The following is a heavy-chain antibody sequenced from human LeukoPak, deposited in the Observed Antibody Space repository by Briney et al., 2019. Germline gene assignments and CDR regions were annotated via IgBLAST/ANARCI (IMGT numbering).Heavy chain of an antibody. CDR2: IKSKTDGGTT. CDR3: TTDGFGSSWYYFDY. D-gene: IGHD6-13*01. V-gene: IGHV3-15*01. J-gene: IGHJ4*02. Sequence: GGSLRLSCAASGFTFSNAWMSWVRQAPGKGLEWVGRIKSKTDGGTTDYAAPVKGRFTISRDDSKNTLYLQMNSLKTEDTAVYYCTTDGFGSSWYYFDYWGQGTLVTVSS. CDR1: GFTFSNAW.